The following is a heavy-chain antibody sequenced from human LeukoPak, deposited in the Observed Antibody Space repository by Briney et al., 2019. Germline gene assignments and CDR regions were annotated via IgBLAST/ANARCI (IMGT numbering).Heavy chain of an antibody. J-gene: IGHJ3*02. D-gene: IGHD3-22*01. CDR2: IYHSGST. V-gene: IGHV4-30-2*01. Sequence: PSETLSLTCTVSGGSISSGGYYWSWIRQPPGKGLEWIGYIYHSGSTYYNPSLKSRVTISVDRSKNQFSLKLSSVTAADTAVYYCASLNYYDLGAFDIWGQGTMVTVSS. CDR3: ASLNYYDLGAFDI. CDR1: GGSISSGGYY.